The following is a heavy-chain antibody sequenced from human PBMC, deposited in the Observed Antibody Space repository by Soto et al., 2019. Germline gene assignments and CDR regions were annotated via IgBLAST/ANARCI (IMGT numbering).Heavy chain of an antibody. CDR3: ARRGRGYCSSTSCRGQYSSSWYFDY. CDR1: GFSFSAST. CDR2: IGDSGLST. D-gene: IGHD2-2*01. J-gene: IGHJ4*02. Sequence: GGSLRLSCAASGFSFSASTVTWVRQAPGKGLEWVSAIGDSGLSTYYTDAVKGRFTISRDNSKSMVFLQMNSLTAEDAAMYYCARRGRGYCSSTSCRGQYSSSWYFDYWGQGTLVTVSS. V-gene: IGHV3-23*01.